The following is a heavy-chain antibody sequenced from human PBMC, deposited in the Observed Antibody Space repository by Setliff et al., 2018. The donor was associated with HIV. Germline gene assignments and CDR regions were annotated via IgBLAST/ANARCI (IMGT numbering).Heavy chain of an antibody. CDR1: GFTFSSYA. CDR2: ISGSGGVT. Sequence: HPGGSLRLSCAASGFTFSSYAMSWVRQAPGKGLEWVTDISGSGGVTYYADSVRGRFTVSRDNSGRTLYLQINSLRAEDTTIYYCAKARTTVTSALDSWGQGTLVTVSS. V-gene: IGHV3-23*01. CDR3: AKARTTVTSALDS. D-gene: IGHD4-17*01. J-gene: IGHJ4*02.